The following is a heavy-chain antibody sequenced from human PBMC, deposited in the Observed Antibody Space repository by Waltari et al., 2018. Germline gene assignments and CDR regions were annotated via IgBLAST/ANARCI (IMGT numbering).Heavy chain of an antibody. J-gene: IGHJ6*02. CDR2: VDPEDGET. Sequence: EVQLVQSGAEVKKPGATVKISCKVSGYPVTDYYIHWVQQAPAQGIEWMGLVDPEDGETIYAGKFQGRVTITADTSTDTAYMELSSLISEDAAVYYCATSGSRAQYYYYYGMDVWGQGTTVTVSS. CDR3: ATSGSRAQYYYYYGMDV. CDR1: GYPVTDYY. D-gene: IGHD5-12*01. V-gene: IGHV1-69-2*01.